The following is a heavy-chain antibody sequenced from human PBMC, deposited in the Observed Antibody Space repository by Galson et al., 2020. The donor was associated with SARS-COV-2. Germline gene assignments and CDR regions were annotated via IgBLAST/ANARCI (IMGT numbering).Heavy chain of an antibody. CDR1: GYTFANYD. Sequence: ASVKVSCEASGYTFANYDVNWVRQATGQGLEWMGWINPKSGNTGYAQRFQGRVTITRDTSINTAYLELSSLRSEDTAVYYCARASKHYNFLTGYLNYYYYYMDVWGTGTTVTISS. J-gene: IGHJ6*03. D-gene: IGHD3-9*01. V-gene: IGHV1-8*03. CDR3: ARASKHYNFLTGYLNYYYYYMDV. CDR2: INPKSGNT.